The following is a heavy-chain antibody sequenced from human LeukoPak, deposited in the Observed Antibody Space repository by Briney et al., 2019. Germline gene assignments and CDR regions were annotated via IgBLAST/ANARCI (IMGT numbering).Heavy chain of an antibody. V-gene: IGHV1-2*02. CDR3: SRDPIVGARFVY. CDR2: ISPNTGDT. J-gene: IGHJ4*02. Sequence: ASVKVSCKASGYIITHYYMHWVRQAPGQGLEWMGWISPNTGDTNFAQKFQGRVTMTTDTSINTAYMELSSLRSDDTAVYYCSRDPIVGARFVYWGQGTLVTVSS. D-gene: IGHD1-26*01. CDR1: GYIITHYY.